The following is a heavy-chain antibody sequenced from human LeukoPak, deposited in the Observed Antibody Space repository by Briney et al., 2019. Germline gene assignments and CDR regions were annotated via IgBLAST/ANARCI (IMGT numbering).Heavy chain of an antibody. CDR3: ARENPSGYYNRPIDY. Sequence: SETLSLTCTVSGGSISGFYWSWIRQPPGKGLEWIGYVYYSGSTNYNPSLKSRVTISVDTSENQFSLKLSSVTAADTAIYYCARENPSGYYNRPIDYWGQGTLVTVSS. J-gene: IGHJ4*02. D-gene: IGHD3-22*01. CDR2: VYYSGST. CDR1: GGSISGFY. V-gene: IGHV4-59*01.